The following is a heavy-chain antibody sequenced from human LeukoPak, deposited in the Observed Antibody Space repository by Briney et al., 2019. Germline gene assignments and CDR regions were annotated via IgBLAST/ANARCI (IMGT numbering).Heavy chain of an antibody. CDR2: ISTSSFST. Sequence: VGSLRLSCSTSGFTFSGYYMNWIRQAPGKGLEWVSSISTSSFSTRYADSVKGRFTISRDDAKDSLFLQINSLRAEDTAVYYCARELRFDVGEFFFDYWGSGTLVTV. J-gene: IGHJ4*02. V-gene: IGHV3-11*01. D-gene: IGHD3-10*01. CDR1: GFTFSGYY. CDR3: ARELRFDVGEFFFDY.